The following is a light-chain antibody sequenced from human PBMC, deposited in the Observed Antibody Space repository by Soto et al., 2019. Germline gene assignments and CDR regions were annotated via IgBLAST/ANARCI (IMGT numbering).Light chain of an antibody. J-gene: IGLJ1*01. Sequence: QSALTQPASVSGSPGQSITISCTGTSSDVGGYNYVSWYQQHPGKAPKLMIYEVSNRPSGISNRFSGSKSGNTASLTISGLQAEDEADYYCSSYTGSSTPYGFGTGTK. V-gene: IGLV2-14*01. CDR2: EVS. CDR3: SSYTGSSTPYG. CDR1: SSDVGGYNY.